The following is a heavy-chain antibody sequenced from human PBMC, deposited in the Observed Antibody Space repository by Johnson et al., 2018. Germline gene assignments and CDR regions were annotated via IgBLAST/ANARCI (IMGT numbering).Heavy chain of an antibody. V-gene: IGHV1-69*02. Sequence: QVQLVQSGAEVKKPGSSVKVSCKASGGTFSSYTISWVRQAPGQGLEWMGRIIPILGIAYSAQKFPGRVTITADKSTSTAYMELSSLRSGDKAVYYCHSVVGRGDDRIEDVQHWGQGTLVTVSS. CDR3: HSVVGRGDDRIEDVQH. J-gene: IGHJ1*01. CDR1: GGTFSSYT. D-gene: IGHD2-21*01. CDR2: IIPILGIA.